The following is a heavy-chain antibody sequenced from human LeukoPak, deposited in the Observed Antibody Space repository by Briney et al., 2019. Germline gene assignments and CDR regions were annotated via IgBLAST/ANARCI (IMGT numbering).Heavy chain of an antibody. CDR2: IYSGGST. V-gene: IGHV3-53*01. CDR1: GFTVSSNY. CDR3: ARDSYTGSVY. D-gene: IGHD2-2*02. Sequence: PGGSLRLSCAVSGFTVSSNYMSWVRQAPGKGLEWVSVIYSGGSTYYADSVKGRFTISRENTKNTLYLQMNSRRAEDTVVYYCARDSYTGSVYWGQGTLVTVSS. J-gene: IGHJ4*02.